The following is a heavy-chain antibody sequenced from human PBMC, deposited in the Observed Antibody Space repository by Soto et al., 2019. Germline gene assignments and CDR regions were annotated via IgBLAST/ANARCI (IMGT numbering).Heavy chain of an antibody. CDR3: AREVAVAVDY. CDR1: GGSIISSSYY. CDR2: IYYSGST. V-gene: IGHV4-39*02. J-gene: IGHJ4*02. Sequence: SETLSLTCTFSGGSIISSSYYWGWIRQPPGKGLEWIGSIYYSGSTYYNPSLKSRVTISVDTSKNQFSLKLSSVTAADTAVYYCAREVAVAVDYWGQGTLVTVSS. D-gene: IGHD6-19*01.